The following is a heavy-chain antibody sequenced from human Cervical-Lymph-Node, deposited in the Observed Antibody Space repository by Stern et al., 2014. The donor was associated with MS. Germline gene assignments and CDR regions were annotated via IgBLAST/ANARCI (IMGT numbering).Heavy chain of an antibody. D-gene: IGHD1-26*01. J-gene: IGHJ4*02. CDR1: ENTFTGYY. CDR3: ARISLGSGIDY. CDR2: INHNSGAT. V-gene: IGHV1-2*02. Sequence: VHLVESGAEVKKPGASVKVTCKTSENTFTGYYIHWVRQAPGQGLEWMGWINHNSGATNYAQRFQDRVSLTSDTSNSLAYMELDRLTSGDTAVYYCARISLGSGIDYWGQGSLVTVSS.